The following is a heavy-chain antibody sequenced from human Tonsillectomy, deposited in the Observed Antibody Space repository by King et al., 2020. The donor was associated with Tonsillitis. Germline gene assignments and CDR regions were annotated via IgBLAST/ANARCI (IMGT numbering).Heavy chain of an antibody. Sequence: QLQESGPGLVRPSQTLSLICSVSGYALTSGGYFCSWIRQHPDKGLEWIGAIYHIWPTYHTPSLTSRLFMSVDTSINQFSPGLASVTAADTAVYYCARNRDYGDYVDFWGQGTLVAVSS. J-gene: IGHJ4*02. D-gene: IGHD4-17*01. CDR1: GYALTSGGYF. V-gene: IGHV4-31*03. CDR2: IYHIWPT. CDR3: ARNRDYGDYVDF.